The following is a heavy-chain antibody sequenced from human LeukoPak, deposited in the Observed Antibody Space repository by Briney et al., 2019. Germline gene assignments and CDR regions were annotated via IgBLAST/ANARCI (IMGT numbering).Heavy chain of an antibody. CDR3: ARLTMIVVVLDY. V-gene: IGHV4-4*02. Sequence: SETLSLTCAVSGGSISSSNWWSWVRQPPEKGLQWIGEIYHSGSTNYNPSLKSRVTISVDTSKNQFSLKLSSVTAADTAVYYCARLTMIVVVLDYWGQGTLVTVSS. CDR2: IYHSGST. CDR1: GGSISSSNW. D-gene: IGHD3-22*01. J-gene: IGHJ4*02.